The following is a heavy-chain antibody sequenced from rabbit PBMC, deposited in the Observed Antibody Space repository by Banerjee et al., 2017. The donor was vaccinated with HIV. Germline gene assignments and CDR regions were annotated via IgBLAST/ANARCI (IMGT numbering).Heavy chain of an antibody. CDR2: INSSSGNT. CDR3: ARAYSNGHPFAL. CDR1: GFSFSNGYV. D-gene: IGHD6-1*01. V-gene: IGHV1S43*01. J-gene: IGHJ4*01. Sequence: ESGGDLVKPEGSLTLTCTASGFSFSNGYVMCWVRQAPGKGLEWIACINSSSGNTVYATWAKGRFTITRSTSLNTVDLKLTSLTVADTATYFCARAYSNGHPFALWGQGTLVTVS.